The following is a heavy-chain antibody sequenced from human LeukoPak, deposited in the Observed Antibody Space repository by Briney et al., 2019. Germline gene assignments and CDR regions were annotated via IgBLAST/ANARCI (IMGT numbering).Heavy chain of an antibody. CDR1: GFTFSSYG. J-gene: IGHJ4*02. CDR3: ALVVEKATSGVDY. V-gene: IGHV3-30*02. D-gene: IGHD5-24*01. CDR2: IRYDGSNK. Sequence: GGSLRLSCAASGFTFSSYGMHWVRQAPGKGLEWVAFIRYDGSNKYYADSVKGRFTISRDNSKNTLYLQMNSLRAEDTAVYYCALVVEKATSGVDYWGQGTLVTVSS.